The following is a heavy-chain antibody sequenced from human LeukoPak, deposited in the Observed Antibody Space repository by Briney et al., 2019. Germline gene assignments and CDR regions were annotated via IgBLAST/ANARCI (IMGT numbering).Heavy chain of an antibody. V-gene: IGHV3-23*01. CDR1: GFTFKNYP. Sequence: GGSLRLSCAASGFTFKNYPMSWIRQSPGKGLEWVSGINGGNTYYADSVKGRFTISRDNSKNTLYLQMNSLRAEDTAVYYCAKDGGDYDAFDIWGQGTMVTVSS. CDR2: INGGNT. CDR3: AKDGGDYDAFDI. J-gene: IGHJ3*02. D-gene: IGHD2-21*02.